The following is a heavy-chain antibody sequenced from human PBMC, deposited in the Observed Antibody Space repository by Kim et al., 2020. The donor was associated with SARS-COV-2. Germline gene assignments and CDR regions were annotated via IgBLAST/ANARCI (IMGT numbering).Heavy chain of an antibody. V-gene: IGHV3-15*01. D-gene: IGHD1-26*01. J-gene: IGHJ4*02. Sequence: VKGRFTNSRDDSKNTLYLQMNSLKTEDTAVYYCTTDVGLFMGWELDSFDYWGQGTLVTVSS. CDR3: TTDVGLFMGWELDSFDY.